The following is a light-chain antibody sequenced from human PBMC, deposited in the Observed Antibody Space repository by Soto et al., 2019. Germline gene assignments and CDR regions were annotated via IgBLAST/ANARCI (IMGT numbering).Light chain of an antibody. CDR1: QGITSY. CDR2: ATS. V-gene: IGKV1-9*01. J-gene: IGKJ4*01. Sequence: DIQLTQSPSFLTASVGDRVTITCRASQGITSYLAWYQQKPGKAPNLLIYATSTLQSGVPSRFSGSGSGTEFTLTISSLQPEDFATYYCQQLNSYPLTFGGGTMVEI. CDR3: QQLNSYPLT.